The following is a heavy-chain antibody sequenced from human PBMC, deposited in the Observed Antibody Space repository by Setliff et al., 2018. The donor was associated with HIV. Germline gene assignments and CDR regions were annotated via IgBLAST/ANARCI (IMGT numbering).Heavy chain of an antibody. J-gene: IGHJ2*01. CDR3: ATDGAPGLSELAATGYFDL. Sequence: ASVKVSCKVSGHTLTELSMHWVRQALGKGLEWMGGFDPEEIETVYAQKFQGRVTTTQDMSTDTASMELRSLRSEDTAVYYCATDGAPGLSELAATGYFDLWGRGTLVTVSS. CDR2: FDPEEIET. D-gene: IGHD6-19*01. CDR1: GHTLTELS. V-gene: IGHV1-24*01.